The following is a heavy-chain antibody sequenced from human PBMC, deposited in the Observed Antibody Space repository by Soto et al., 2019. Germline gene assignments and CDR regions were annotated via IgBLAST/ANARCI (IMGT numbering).Heavy chain of an antibody. CDR3: AREGDYYGMDV. J-gene: IGHJ6*02. CDR2: IYSGGST. Sequence: GGSLRLSCAASGFTFSSYAMSWVSQAPGKGLEWVSVIYSGGSTYYADSVKGRFTISRDNSKNTLYLQMNSLRAEDTAVYYCAREGDYYGMDVWGQGTTVTVSS. V-gene: IGHV3-66*01. D-gene: IGHD3-16*01. CDR1: GFTFSSYA.